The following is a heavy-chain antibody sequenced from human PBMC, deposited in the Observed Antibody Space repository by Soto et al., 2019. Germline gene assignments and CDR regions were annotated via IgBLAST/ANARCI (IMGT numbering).Heavy chain of an antibody. CDR3: TTDRWGGFDY. CDR2: IKSKTDGGTT. CDR1: GFSFSNAW. Sequence: GGSLRLSCAASGFSFSNAWMSWVRQAPGKGLEWVGRIKSKTDGGTTDYAAPVEGRFTISRDDSKNTLYLQMSSLKTEDTAVYYCTTDRWGGFDYWGQGTLVTVSS. J-gene: IGHJ4*02. V-gene: IGHV3-15*01. D-gene: IGHD3-16*01.